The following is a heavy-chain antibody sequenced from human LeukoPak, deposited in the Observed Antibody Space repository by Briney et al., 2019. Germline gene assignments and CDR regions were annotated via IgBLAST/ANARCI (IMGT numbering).Heavy chain of an antibody. J-gene: IGHJ4*02. Sequence: PSQTLSLTCTVSGGSISNGDYYWSWIRQPPGKGLEWIGYIYYSGSTYYNPSLKSRVTISVDTSKNQFSLKLSSVTAADTAVYYCARQGIVVVPAALDYWGQGTLVTVSS. D-gene: IGHD2-2*01. CDR1: GGSISNGDYY. CDR2: IYYSGST. V-gene: IGHV4-30-4*08. CDR3: ARQGIVVVPAALDY.